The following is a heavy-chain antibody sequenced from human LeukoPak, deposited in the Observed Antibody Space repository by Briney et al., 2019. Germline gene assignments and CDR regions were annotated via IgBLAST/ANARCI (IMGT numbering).Heavy chain of an antibody. CDR3: AKDRFGGYNFRGIFDY. CDR1: GFTFDDYA. V-gene: IGHV3-9*01. J-gene: IGHJ4*02. D-gene: IGHD5-24*01. Sequence: GRSLRLSCAASGFTFDDYAMHWVRQAPGKGLEWVSGISWNSGSIGYADSVKGRFTISRDNAKNSLYLQMNSLRAEDTALYYCAKDRFGGYNFRGIFDYWGQGTLVTVSS. CDR2: ISWNSGSI.